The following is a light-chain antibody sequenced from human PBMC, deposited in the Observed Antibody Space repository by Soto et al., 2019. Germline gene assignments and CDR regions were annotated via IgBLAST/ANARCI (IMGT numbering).Light chain of an antibody. J-gene: IGLJ1*01. Sequence: QSVLTQPASVSGSPGQSITISCTGTSSDIGSYNYVAWYQQFPGKTPKRIIYEVRNRPSGVSFRFSGSKSGNTASLTISGLQAEDEADYYCISYRGSDTSYVFGTRTKVTVL. V-gene: IGLV2-14*01. CDR1: SSDIGSYNY. CDR3: ISYRGSDTSYV. CDR2: EVR.